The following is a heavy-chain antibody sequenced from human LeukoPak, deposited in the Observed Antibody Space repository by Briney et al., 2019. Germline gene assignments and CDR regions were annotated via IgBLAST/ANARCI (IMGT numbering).Heavy chain of an antibody. Sequence: GAPVKVSCKASGGTFSSYAISWVRQAPGQGLEWMGRIIPILGIANYAQKFQGRVTITAHKSTSTAYMELSSLRSEDTAVYYGARGVAAAKRFFDPWGQGTLVTVSS. CDR2: IIPILGIA. J-gene: IGHJ5*02. CDR3: ARGVAAAKRFFDP. CDR1: GGTFSSYA. V-gene: IGHV1-69*04. D-gene: IGHD6-13*01.